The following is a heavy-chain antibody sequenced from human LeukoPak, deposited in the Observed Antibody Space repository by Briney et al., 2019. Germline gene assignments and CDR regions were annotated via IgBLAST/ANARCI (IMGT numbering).Heavy chain of an antibody. D-gene: IGHD6-13*01. CDR1: GFTFSDYY. V-gene: IGHV3-11*04. CDR3: ARARAAAGTNWFDP. CDR2: ISSSGSTI. Sequence: PGGSLRLSCAASGFTFSDYYMSWIRQAPGKGLEWVSYISSSGSTIYYADSVKGRFTISRDNAKSSLYLQMNSLRAEDTAVYYCARARAAAGTNWFDPWGQGTLVTVSP. J-gene: IGHJ5*02.